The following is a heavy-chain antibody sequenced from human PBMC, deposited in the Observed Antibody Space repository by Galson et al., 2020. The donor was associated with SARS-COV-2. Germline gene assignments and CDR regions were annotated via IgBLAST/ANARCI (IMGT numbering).Heavy chain of an antibody. V-gene: IGHV4-34*01. Sequence: SETLSLTCAVYGGSFSDYYWRWSCIRQPPGKGLEWIGEINHSGSTNYNPSVKSRVIISIDTSKNQFSLKLNSVTAADTGVYYCARGLERSATFYYSYAMDVWGQGTTVTVSS. D-gene: IGHD2-15*01. J-gene: IGHJ6*02. CDR3: ARGLERSATFYYSYAMDV. CDR2: INHSGST. CDR1: GGSFSDYY.